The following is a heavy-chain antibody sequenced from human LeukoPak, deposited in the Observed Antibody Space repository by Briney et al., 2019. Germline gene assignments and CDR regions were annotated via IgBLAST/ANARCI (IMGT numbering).Heavy chain of an antibody. Sequence: GGSLRLSCAASGFTFSSYAMHWVRQAPGKGLEWVAVISYDGGNKYYADSVKGRFTISRDNSKNTLYLQMNSLRAEDTAVYYCARQGRYSGYDYYSGSYYFDYWGQGTLVTVSS. CDR3: ARQGRYSGYDYYSGSYYFDY. CDR1: GFTFSSYA. V-gene: IGHV3-30*04. CDR2: ISYDGGNK. J-gene: IGHJ4*02. D-gene: IGHD5-12*01.